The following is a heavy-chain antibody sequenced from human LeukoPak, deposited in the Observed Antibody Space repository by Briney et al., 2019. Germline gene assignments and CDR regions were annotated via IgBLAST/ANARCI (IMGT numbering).Heavy chain of an antibody. CDR2: INPSGGTT. D-gene: IGHD2-2*01. V-gene: IGHV1-46*01. CDR1: GYTFISYY. J-gene: IGHJ6*03. Sequence: GASVKVSCKASGYTFISYYMHWVRQAPGQGLEWRGIINPSGGTTIYAQKFQGRVTITADESTSTAYMALSSLRSEDTAVYYCARDPCSSPICYVSYPYYYYMVVSGKGTPVTVSS. CDR3: ARDPCSSPICYVSYPYYYYMVV.